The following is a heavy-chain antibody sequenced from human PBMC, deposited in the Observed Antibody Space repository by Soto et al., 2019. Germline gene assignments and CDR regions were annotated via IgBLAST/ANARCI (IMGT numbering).Heavy chain of an antibody. D-gene: IGHD6-13*01. V-gene: IGHV1-69*08. J-gene: IGHJ4*02. CDR1: GGTFSSYT. CDR2: IIPILGIA. CDR3: AREADSNYFDY. Sequence: QVQLVQSGAEVKKPGSSVKVSCKASGGTFSSYTISWVRQAPGQGLEWMGRIIPILGIANYAQKFQGRVTITEDKSSSTASMELSSLRSEDTAVYYCAREADSNYFDYWGRGTLVTVSS.